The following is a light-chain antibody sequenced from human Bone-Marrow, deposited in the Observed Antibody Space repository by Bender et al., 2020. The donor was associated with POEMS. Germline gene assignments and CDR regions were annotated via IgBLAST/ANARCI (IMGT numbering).Light chain of an antibody. CDR2: EDN. Sequence: SYGLTQPPSVSVSPGHTANITCSGDQLGDQYASWYQLKPGQSPVLVIYEDNKRPSGIPERFSGSTSGATATLTISGVQTEDEADYYCQSSDNSGFGLVFGGGTKLTV. V-gene: IGLV3-25*03. J-gene: IGLJ2*01. CDR1: QLGDQY. CDR3: QSSDNSGFGLV.